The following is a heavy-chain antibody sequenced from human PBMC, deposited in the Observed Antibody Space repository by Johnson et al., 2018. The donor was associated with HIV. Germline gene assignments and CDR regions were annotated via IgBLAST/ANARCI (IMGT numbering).Heavy chain of an antibody. J-gene: IGHJ3*02. CDR2: MWYDGTKK. V-gene: IGHV3-33*08. Sequence: QVQLVESGGGVVQPGRSLRLSCAASGFTFSSYGMHWVRQAPGKGLEWVAGMWYDGTKKNYADSVKGRFTISRDNSKNTLYLQMNSLRAEDTAVYYCARVTRYNWNSDAFDIWGQGTMVTVSS. D-gene: IGHD1-1*01. CDR1: GFTFSSYG. CDR3: ARVTRYNWNSDAFDI.